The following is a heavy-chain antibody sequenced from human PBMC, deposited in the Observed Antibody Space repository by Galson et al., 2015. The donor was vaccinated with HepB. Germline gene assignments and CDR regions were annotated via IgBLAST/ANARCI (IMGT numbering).Heavy chain of an antibody. D-gene: IGHD1-26*01. CDR1: GDSVSSNSAA. CDR3: VRDVSYVLDI. Sequence: CAISGDSVSSNSAAWNWIRQSPSRGLEWLGRTYYRSKWYSDYAVSVKSRITINPDTSKNQLSLQLNSVSPEDTAVYYCVRDVSYVLDIWGQGTVVTVSS. CDR2: TYYRSKWYS. V-gene: IGHV6-1*01. J-gene: IGHJ3*02.